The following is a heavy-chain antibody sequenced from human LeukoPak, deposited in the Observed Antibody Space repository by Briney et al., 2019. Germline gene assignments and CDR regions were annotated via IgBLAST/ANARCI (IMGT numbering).Heavy chain of an antibody. CDR1: GFTFSDYY. CDR2: ISSSGSTI. CDR3: AKDTGVGYGSGSELDY. J-gene: IGHJ4*02. D-gene: IGHD3-10*01. V-gene: IGHV3-11*01. Sequence: GGSLRLSCAASGFTFSDYYMSWIRQAPGKGLEWVSYISSSGSTIYYADSVKGRFTISRDNAKNSLYLQMNSLRAEDTALYYCAKDTGVGYGSGSELDYWGQGTLVTVSS.